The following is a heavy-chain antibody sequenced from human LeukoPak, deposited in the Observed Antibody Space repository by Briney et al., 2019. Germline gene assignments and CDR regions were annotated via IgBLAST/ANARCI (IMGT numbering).Heavy chain of an antibody. D-gene: IGHD2-15*01. CDR1: GYTFASYD. CDR2: ISAYNGNT. Sequence: ASVKVSCKASGYTFASYDISWLRQAPGQGLEWMGWISAYNGNTKYTQKFQGRVTMTTDTSTSTAYMELRSLRSDDTAVYYCAREDRSGGSCYPGVYWGQGTLVTVSS. CDR3: AREDRSGGSCYPGVY. V-gene: IGHV1-18*01. J-gene: IGHJ4*02.